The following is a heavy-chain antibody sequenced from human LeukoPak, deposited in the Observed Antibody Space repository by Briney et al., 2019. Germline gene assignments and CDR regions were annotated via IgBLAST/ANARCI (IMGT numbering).Heavy chain of an antibody. CDR2: IWYDGSNK. J-gene: IGHJ6*04. Sequence: AGGSLRLSCAASGFTFSSYGMHWVRQAPGKGLEWVAVIWYDGSNKYYADSVKGRFTISRDNSKNTLYLQMNSLRAEDTAVYYCARDGQQWLVFDYYYGMDVWGKGPTLTVSS. D-gene: IGHD6-19*01. CDR1: GFTFSSYG. CDR3: ARDGQQWLVFDYYYGMDV. V-gene: IGHV3-33*01.